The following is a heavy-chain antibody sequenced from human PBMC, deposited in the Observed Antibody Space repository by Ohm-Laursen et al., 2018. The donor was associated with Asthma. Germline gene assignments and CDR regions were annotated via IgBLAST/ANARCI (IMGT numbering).Heavy chain of an antibody. CDR2: ISAYNGNT. D-gene: IGHD1-26*01. Sequence: EASVKVSCKASGYTFTSYGISWVRQAPGQGLEWMGWISAYNGNTNYAQKLQGRVTMTTDTSTSTAYMELRSLRSEDTAVYYCARDLSGNSGSYYNYYYYGMDVWGQGTTVTASS. CDR1: GYTFTSYG. CDR3: ARDLSGNSGSYYNYYYYGMDV. J-gene: IGHJ6*02. V-gene: IGHV1-18*01.